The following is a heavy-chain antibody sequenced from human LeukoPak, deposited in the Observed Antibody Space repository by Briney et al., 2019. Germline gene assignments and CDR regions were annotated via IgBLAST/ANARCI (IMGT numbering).Heavy chain of an antibody. D-gene: IGHD6-19*01. Sequence: SETLSLTCTVSGDSISRTNFYWGWIRQPPGKGLEWIGSIYYSGTTNYNPSLKSRVTISVDTSKKQFSLKLSSVTAADTAVYYCARQGYISGQGFRNNWFDPWGQGSLVTVSS. J-gene: IGHJ5*02. V-gene: IGHV4-39*01. CDR2: IYYSGTT. CDR1: GDSISRTNFY. CDR3: ARQGYISGQGFRNNWFDP.